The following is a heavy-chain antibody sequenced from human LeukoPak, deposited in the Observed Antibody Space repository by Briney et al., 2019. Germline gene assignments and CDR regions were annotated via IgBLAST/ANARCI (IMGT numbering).Heavy chain of an antibody. V-gene: IGHV4-59*01. CDR3: ARDYRVGAADY. D-gene: IGHD1-26*01. Sequence: SETLSLTCTVSGGSISSYYWSWIRQPPGKGLEWIGYIYTSGSTNYNPSLKSRVTISVDTSKNQFSLKLSSVTAADTAVYYCARDYRVGAADYWGQGTLVTVSS. J-gene: IGHJ4*02. CDR2: IYTSGST. CDR1: GGSISSYY.